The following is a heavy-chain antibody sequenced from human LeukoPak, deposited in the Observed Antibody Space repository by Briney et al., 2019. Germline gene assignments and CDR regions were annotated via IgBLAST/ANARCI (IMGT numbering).Heavy chain of an antibody. V-gene: IGHV3-23*01. D-gene: IGHD2-15*01. CDR1: GFTFSRHG. CDR2: ISNTGGST. Sequence: GGSLRLSCAPSGFTFSRHGMHWVRQAPGKGLEWVSAISNTGGSTYYADSVKGRFTISRDKSKNTLSLQMNSLRAEDTAVYYCAQQVGYCSSGSCYFTYWGQGTLVTVSS. CDR3: AQQVGYCSSGSCYFTY. J-gene: IGHJ1*01.